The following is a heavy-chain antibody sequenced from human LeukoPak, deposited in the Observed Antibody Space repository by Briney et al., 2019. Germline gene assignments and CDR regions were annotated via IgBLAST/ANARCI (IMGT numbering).Heavy chain of an antibody. CDR2: ISHDGSNK. CDR1: GFTFSSYA. CDR3: ARGDPDSYYYDSSGYYGIDY. D-gene: IGHD3-22*01. V-gene: IGHV3-30-3*01. J-gene: IGHJ4*02. Sequence: GSLRLSCAASGFTFSSYAMHWVRQAPGKGLEWVAVISHDGSNKYYADSVKGRFTISRDNSKNTLYLQMNSLRAEDTAVYYCARGDPDSYYYDSSGYYGIDYWGQGTLVTVSS.